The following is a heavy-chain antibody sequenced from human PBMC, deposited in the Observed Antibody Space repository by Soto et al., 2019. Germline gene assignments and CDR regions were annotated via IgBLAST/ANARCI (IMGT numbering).Heavy chain of an antibody. CDR3: ARDGNGNYDFWSGYFPNWFDP. CDR2: IYYSGST. J-gene: IGHJ5*02. Sequence: SETLSLTCTVSGGSISSGGYYWSWIRQHPGKGLEWIGYIYYSGSTYYNPSLKSRVTISVDTSKNQFSLKLSSVTAADTAVYYCARDGNGNYDFWSGYFPNWFDPWGQGTLVTVSS. D-gene: IGHD3-3*01. V-gene: IGHV4-31*03. CDR1: GGSISSGGYY.